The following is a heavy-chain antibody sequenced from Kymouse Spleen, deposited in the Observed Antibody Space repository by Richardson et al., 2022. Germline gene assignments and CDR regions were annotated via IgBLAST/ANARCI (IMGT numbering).Heavy chain of an antibody. D-gene: IGHD1-20*01,IGHD1-7*01. CDR3: ARDQDNWNIFDY. J-gene: IGHJ4*02. CDR1: GFTFSSYG. V-gene: IGHV3-33*01. Sequence: QVQLVESGGGVVQPGRSLRLSCAASGFTFSSYGMHWVRQAPGKGLEWVAVIWYDGSNKYYADSVKGRFTISRDNSKNTLYLQMNSLRAEDTAVYYCARDQDNWNIFDYWGQGTLVTVSS. CDR2: IWYDGSNK.